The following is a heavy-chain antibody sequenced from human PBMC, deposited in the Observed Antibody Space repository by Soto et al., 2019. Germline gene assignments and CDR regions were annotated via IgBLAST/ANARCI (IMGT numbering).Heavy chain of an antibody. CDR3: TRHPLDGEYY. V-gene: IGHV3-73*01. CDR2: IRSKANSYAT. J-gene: IGHJ4*02. Sequence: EVQLVESGGGLVQPGGSLKLSCAASGFTFSGSAMHWVRQASGKGLEWVGRIRSKANSYATAYAASVKGRFTISRDDSKNTAYLQMNSLKTEDTAVYYCTRHPLDGEYYWGQGTLVTVSS. D-gene: IGHD4-17*01. CDR1: GFTFSGSA.